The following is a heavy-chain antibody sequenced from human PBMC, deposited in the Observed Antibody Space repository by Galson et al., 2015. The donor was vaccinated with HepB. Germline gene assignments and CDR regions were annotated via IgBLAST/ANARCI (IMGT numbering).Heavy chain of an antibody. V-gene: IGHV3-30*02. J-gene: IGHJ4*02. CDR1: GFTFSSYG. Sequence: SLRLSCAASGFTFSSYGMHWVRQAPDKGLEWVSFIRYDESNKYYADSVNGRFTITRDNSKNTRYLQMNSLRAEDTAVYYCAKDGPGTGEANDYWGQGTLVTVSS. CDR2: IRYDESNK. D-gene: IGHD1-14*01. CDR3: AKDGPGTGEANDY.